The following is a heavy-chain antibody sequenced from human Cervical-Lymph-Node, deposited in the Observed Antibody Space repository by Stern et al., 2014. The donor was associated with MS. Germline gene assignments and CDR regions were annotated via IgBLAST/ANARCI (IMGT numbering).Heavy chain of an antibody. CDR2: IWYDGINK. CDR1: GFTFSNYG. Sequence: QLVQSGGGVVQPGRSLRLSCAASGFTFSNYGMHWVRQAPGKGLEWVAVIWYDGINKHYADSVKGRFTISRDNSKNTLYLQMNSLRAEDTAVYYCARRSPEYDFWSDYRRGEFDYWGQGTLVTVSS. V-gene: IGHV3-33*01. CDR3: ARRSPEYDFWSDYRRGEFDY. J-gene: IGHJ4*02. D-gene: IGHD3-3*01.